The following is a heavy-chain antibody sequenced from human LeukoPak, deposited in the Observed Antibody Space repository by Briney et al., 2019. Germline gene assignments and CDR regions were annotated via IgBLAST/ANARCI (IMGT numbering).Heavy chain of an antibody. J-gene: IGHJ4*02. D-gene: IGHD5-24*01. CDR2: IYHSGST. CDR1: GGSISSYY. V-gene: IGHV4-59*01. CDR3: ARESEMALIDY. Sequence: SETLSLTCTVSGGSISSYYWNWIRQPPGKGLEWIGYIYHSGSTNYNPSLKSRVTISVDTSKDQFSLKLSSVTAADTAVYYCARESEMALIDYWGQGTLVTVSS.